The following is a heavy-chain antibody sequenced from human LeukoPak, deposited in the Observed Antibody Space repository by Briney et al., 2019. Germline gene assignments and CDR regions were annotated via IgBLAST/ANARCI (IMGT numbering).Heavy chain of an antibody. Sequence: GGSLRLSCAASGFTFSTYSMNWVRQAPGQGLEWVSYISGSSSTIYYADSAKGRFTISRDNAKNSLYLQMNSLRAEDTAVYYCARESFTLFGVIITWGQGTLVTVSS. CDR3: ARESFTLFGVIIT. J-gene: IGHJ5*02. CDR2: ISGSSSTI. CDR1: GFTFSTYS. D-gene: IGHD3-3*01. V-gene: IGHV3-48*01.